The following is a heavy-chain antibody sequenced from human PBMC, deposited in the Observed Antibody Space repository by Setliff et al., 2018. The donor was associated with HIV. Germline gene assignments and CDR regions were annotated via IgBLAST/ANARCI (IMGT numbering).Heavy chain of an antibody. J-gene: IGHJ4*02. CDR3: AGVRGNGSPGYFDY. CDR1: GYRFTGYY. D-gene: IGHD1-26*01. V-gene: IGHV1-2*02. CDR2: IIPNSGDT. Sequence: ASVKVSCKASGYRFTGYYIHWVRQAPGQGLEWMGWIIPNSGDTNFAQRSQGRITMTTDTSLTTAYMELSRLRSDDTAVYYCAGVRGNGSPGYFDYWGQGTLVTVSS.